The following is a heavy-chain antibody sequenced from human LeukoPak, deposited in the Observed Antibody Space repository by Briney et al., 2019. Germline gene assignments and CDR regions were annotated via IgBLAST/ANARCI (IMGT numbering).Heavy chain of an antibody. J-gene: IGHJ6*02. CDR2: IYYSGST. Sequence: SETLSLTCTVSGGSISSYYWSWIRQPPGEGLEWIGYIYYSGSTNYNPSLKSRVTISVDTSKNQFSLKLSSVTAADTAVYYCARHGSGSYTGTYYGMDVWGQGTTVTVSS. CDR3: ARHGSGSYTGTYYGMDV. CDR1: GGSISSYY. D-gene: IGHD3-10*01. V-gene: IGHV4-59*01.